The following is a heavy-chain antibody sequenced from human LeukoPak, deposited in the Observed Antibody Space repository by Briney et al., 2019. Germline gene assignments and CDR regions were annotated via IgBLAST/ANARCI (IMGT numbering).Heavy chain of an antibody. D-gene: IGHD3-10*01. CDR3: AKVCEYYYGSGSYEDY. V-gene: IGHV3-13*01. CDR2: IGTVGDT. CDR1: GFTFSTYD. Sequence: GGSLRLSCAASGFTFSTYDFHWVRQATGKGLEWVSAIGTVGDTHYPGSVKGRFTISRDNSKNTLYLQMNSLRAEDTAVYYCAKVCEYYYGSGSYEDYWGQGTLVTVSS. J-gene: IGHJ4*02.